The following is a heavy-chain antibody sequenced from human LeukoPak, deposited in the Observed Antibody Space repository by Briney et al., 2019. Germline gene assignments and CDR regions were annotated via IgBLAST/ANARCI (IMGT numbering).Heavy chain of an antibody. J-gene: IGHJ4*02. CDR3: ARSSSRHQNYFDY. Sequence: PGGSLRLSCAASGFTFSSYAMSWVRQPPGKGLEWIGSIYYSGSTYYNPSLKSRVTISVDTSKNQFSLKLSSVTAADTAVYYCARSSSRHQNYFDYWGQGTLVTVSS. V-gene: IGHV4-38-2*01. D-gene: IGHD6-6*01. CDR2: IYYSGST. CDR1: GFTFSSYA.